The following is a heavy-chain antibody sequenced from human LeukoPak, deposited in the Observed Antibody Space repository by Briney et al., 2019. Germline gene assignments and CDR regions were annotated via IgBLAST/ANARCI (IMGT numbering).Heavy chain of an antibody. J-gene: IGHJ4*02. V-gene: IGHV5-10-1*01. CDR3: ARQKSPIIPTATVDY. CDR1: GYTFTSYW. Sequence: GESLKISCKGSGYTFTSYWITWVRQMPGKGLEWMGRIDPSDSYTNYSPPFQGHVTISADKSINTAYLQWSSLRASDTAMYFCARQKSPIIPTATVDYWGRGTLVTVSS. D-gene: IGHD2-2*01. CDR2: IDPSDSYT.